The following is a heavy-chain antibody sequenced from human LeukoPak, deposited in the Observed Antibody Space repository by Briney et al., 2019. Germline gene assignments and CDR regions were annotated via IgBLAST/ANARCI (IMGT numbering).Heavy chain of an antibody. CDR2: ISSSGSYI. D-gene: IGHD3-9*01. Sequence: PGGSLRLSCAASGFIFSSYSMNWVRQAPGKGLEWVSSISSSGSYIYHADSVKGRFTISRDNAKNSLYLQMNSLRAEDTAVYYCAKDLDRYFDWLSRDAFDIWGQGTMVTVSS. J-gene: IGHJ3*02. CDR1: GFIFSSYS. CDR3: AKDLDRYFDWLSRDAFDI. V-gene: IGHV3-21*04.